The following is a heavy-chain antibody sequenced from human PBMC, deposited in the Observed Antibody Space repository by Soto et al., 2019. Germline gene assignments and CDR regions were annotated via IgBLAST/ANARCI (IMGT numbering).Heavy chain of an antibody. J-gene: IGHJ4*02. V-gene: IGHV3-23*01. CDR1: GFTFSSYA. D-gene: IGHD3-22*01. CDR3: AKDRGSPYYYDSSGYF. Sequence: GGSLRLSCAASGFTFSSYAMSWVRQAPGKGLEWVSAISGSGGSTYYADSVKGRFTISRDNSKNTLYLQMNSLRAEDTAVYYCAKDRGSPYYYDSSGYFWGQGTLVTVS. CDR2: ISGSGGST.